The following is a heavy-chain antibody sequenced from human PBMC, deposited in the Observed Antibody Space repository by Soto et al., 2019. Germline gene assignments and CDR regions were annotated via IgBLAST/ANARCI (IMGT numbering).Heavy chain of an antibody. J-gene: IGHJ3*02. CDR2: IYSGGST. D-gene: IGHD1-26*01. CDR3: AKSDSGKSLPKAPLDAFDI. V-gene: IGHV3-53*01. Sequence: GGSLRLSCAASGFTVSSNYMSWVRQAPGKGLEWVSVIYSGGSTYYADSVKGRFTISRDNSKNTLYLQMNSLRAEDTAVYYCAKSDSGKSLPKAPLDAFDIWGQGTMVTVSS. CDR1: GFTVSSNY.